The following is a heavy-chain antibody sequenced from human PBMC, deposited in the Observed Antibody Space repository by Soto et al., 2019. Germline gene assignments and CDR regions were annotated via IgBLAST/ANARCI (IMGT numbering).Heavy chain of an antibody. CDR3: GSDTGMAYYGVDV. V-gene: IGHV3-73*01. Sequence: EVQLVESGGGLVQPGGSLKLSCAASGFTFSGSAMHWVRQASGKGLEWVGRIRSKANSYATAYAASVKGRFTISGDDSKNTAYLQMNSLKTEDTAVYYCGSDTGMAYYGVDVWGQGTTVTVSS. D-gene: IGHD5-18*01. CDR2: IRSKANSYAT. CDR1: GFTFSGSA. J-gene: IGHJ6*02.